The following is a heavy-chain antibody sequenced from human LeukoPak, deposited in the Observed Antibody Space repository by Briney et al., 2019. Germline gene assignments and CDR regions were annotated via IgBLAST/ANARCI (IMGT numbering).Heavy chain of an antibody. V-gene: IGHV3-74*01. D-gene: IGHD1-26*01. CDR1: GFTVSSNY. J-gene: IGHJ4*02. CDR3: AQVGATGY. CDR2: ISPDGSGT. Sequence: GGSLRLSCAASGFTVSSNYMSWVRQAPGKGLVWVSRISPDGSGTNYADSVKGRFTISRDNAKNTLYLQMNSLRAEDAAVYYCAQVGATGYWGRGTLVTVSS.